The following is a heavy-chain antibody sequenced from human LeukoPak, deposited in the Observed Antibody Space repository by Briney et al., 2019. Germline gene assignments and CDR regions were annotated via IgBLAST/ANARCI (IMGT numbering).Heavy chain of an antibody. Sequence: SETLSLTCTVSGDSISGYYWSWIRQPPGKGLEWIGEINHSGSTNYNPSLKSRVTISVDTSKNQFSLKLSSVTAADTAVYYCARYYDFWSGYHFDYWGQGTLVTVSS. J-gene: IGHJ4*02. CDR2: INHSGST. CDR3: ARYYDFWSGYHFDY. CDR1: GDSISGYY. V-gene: IGHV4-34*01. D-gene: IGHD3-3*01.